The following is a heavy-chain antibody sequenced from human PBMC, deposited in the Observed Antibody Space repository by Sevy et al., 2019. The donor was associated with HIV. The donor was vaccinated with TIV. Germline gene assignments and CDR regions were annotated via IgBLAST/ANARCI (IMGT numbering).Heavy chain of an antibody. D-gene: IGHD1-20*01. Sequence: GGSLRLSCAASGFTFSSYKMIWVRQAPGKGLEWVSSISSSSTYISYADLVKGRFTISRDNAENSLFLQMNSLRAEDTAVYYCASLYNGFDYWGQGTLVTVSS. CDR2: ISSSSTYI. CDR3: ASLYNGFDY. J-gene: IGHJ4*02. CDR1: GFTFSSYK. V-gene: IGHV3-21*01.